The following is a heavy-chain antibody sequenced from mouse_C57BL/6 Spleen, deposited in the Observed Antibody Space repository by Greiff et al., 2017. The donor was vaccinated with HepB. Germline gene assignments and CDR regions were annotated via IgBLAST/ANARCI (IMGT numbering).Heavy chain of an antibody. CDR2: ISDGGSYT. CDR1: GFTFSSYA. Sequence: DVKLVESGGGLVKPGGSLKLSCAASGFTFSSYAMSWVRQTPEKRLEWVATISDGGSYTYYPDNVKGRFTISRDNAKNNLYLQMSHLKSEDTAMYYCARDQGFSFTPHYFDYWGQGTTLTVSS. V-gene: IGHV5-4*01. J-gene: IGHJ2*01. D-gene: IGHD2-12*01. CDR3: ARDQGFSFTPHYFDY.